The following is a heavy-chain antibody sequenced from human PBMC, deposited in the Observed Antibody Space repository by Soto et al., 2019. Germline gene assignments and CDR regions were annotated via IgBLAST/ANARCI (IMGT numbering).Heavy chain of an antibody. CDR2: IYYSGST. CDR1: GGSISSYY. CDR3: ARVGLCGGDCYYYYYGMTS. V-gene: IGHV4-59*01. D-gene: IGHD2-21*02. Sequence: SETLSLTCTVSGGSISSYYWSWIRQPPGKGLEWIGYIYYSGSTNYNPSLKSRVTISVDTSKNQFSLKLSSVTAADTAVYYCARVGLCGGDCYYYYYGMTSGAKGPRSPSP. J-gene: IGHJ6*02.